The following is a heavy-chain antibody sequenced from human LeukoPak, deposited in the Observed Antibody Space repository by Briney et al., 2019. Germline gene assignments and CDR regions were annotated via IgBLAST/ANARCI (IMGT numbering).Heavy chain of an antibody. J-gene: IGHJ4*02. CDR1: GFTFSNAW. V-gene: IGHV3-21*01. Sequence: GGSLRLSCAASGFTFSNAWMSWVRQAPGKGLEWVSYISSSSTHIYYADSVKGRFTISRDNARNSLYLQMNSLRAEDTAIYYCARSEHSSSSFDYWGQGILVTVSS. CDR3: ARSEHSSSSFDY. D-gene: IGHD6-6*01. CDR2: ISSSSTHI.